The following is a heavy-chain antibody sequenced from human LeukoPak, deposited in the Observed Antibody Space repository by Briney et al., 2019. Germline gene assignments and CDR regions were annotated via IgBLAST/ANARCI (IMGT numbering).Heavy chain of an antibody. CDR2: INTNNGNT. CDR1: GYTFSTYG. J-gene: IGHJ4*02. V-gene: IGHV1-18*01. Sequence: GASVKVSCKASGYTFSTYGINWVRQAPGQGLEWMGWINTNNGNTNYAQKFQGRVTMTRDTSTSTAYMELRSLGSDDTAVYYCARGQLGDAYNFEYWGQGTVVTVSS. CDR3: ARGQLGDAYNFEY. D-gene: IGHD5-24*01.